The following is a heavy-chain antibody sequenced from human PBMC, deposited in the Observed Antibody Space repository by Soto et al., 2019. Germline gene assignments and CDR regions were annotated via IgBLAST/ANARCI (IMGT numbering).Heavy chain of an antibody. CDR1: GGSISSYY. Sequence: SETLSLTCTVSGGSISSYYWGWIRQPPGKGLEWIGYIYHSGSTYYNPSLKSRVTISVDRSKNQFSLKLSSVTAADTAVYYCASFSLSSTSSIVDYWGQGTLVTVS. CDR2: IYHSGST. D-gene: IGHD2-2*01. J-gene: IGHJ4*02. V-gene: IGHV4-59*12. CDR3: ASFSLSSTSSIVDY.